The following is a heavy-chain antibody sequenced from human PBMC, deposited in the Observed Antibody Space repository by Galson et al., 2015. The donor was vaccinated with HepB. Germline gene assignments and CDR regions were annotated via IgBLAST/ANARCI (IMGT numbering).Heavy chain of an antibody. D-gene: IGHD6-19*01. CDR2: IRSKANSYAT. CDR3: TRRGDSGWYGKEDY. Sequence: SLRLSCAASGFTFSGSAIHWVRQASGKGLEWIGRIRSKANSYATGYAASVKSRFTISRDDSKNTAYLQMNSLKTEDTAVYYCTRRGDSGWYGKEDYWGQGTLVTVPS. J-gene: IGHJ4*02. V-gene: IGHV3-73*01. CDR1: GFTFSGSA.